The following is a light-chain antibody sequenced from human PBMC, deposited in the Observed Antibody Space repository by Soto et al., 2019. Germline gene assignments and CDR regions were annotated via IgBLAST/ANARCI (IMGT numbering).Light chain of an antibody. V-gene: IGLV1-40*01. Sequence: QSVLTQSPSVSGAPGQRVTISCTGSSSNIGAGYDVHWYQQLPGTAPKLLIFANINRPSGVPDRFSGSKSDNTASLTISGLQAEDEADYYCCSYAGSYNRVFGTGTKVTVL. CDR3: CSYAGSYNRV. CDR2: ANI. J-gene: IGLJ1*01. CDR1: SSNIGAGYD.